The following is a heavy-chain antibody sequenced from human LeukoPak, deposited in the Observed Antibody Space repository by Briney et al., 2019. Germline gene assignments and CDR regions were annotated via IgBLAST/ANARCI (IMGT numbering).Heavy chain of an antibody. CDR1: GGTFSSYA. V-gene: IGHV1-69*04. J-gene: IGHJ4*02. CDR2: IIPFLGIA. D-gene: IGHD5-18*01. Sequence: SVKVSCKASGGTFSSYAISWVRQAHGQGLDWMGRIIPFLGIATYAQKFQGRVTITADKSTSTAYMELSSLRSEDTAVYYCARHVDTAMVTPPDYWGQGTLVTVSS. CDR3: ARHVDTAMVTPPDY.